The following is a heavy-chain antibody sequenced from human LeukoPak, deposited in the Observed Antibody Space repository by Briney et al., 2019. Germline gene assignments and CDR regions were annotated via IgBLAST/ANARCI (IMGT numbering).Heavy chain of an antibody. Sequence: PSETLSPTCTVSGGSISSYYWSWIRQPAGKGLEWIGRIYTSGSTNYNPSLKSRVTMSVDTSKNQFSLKLSSVTAADTAVYYCARDSGFGDYYDSDYWGQGTLVTVSS. J-gene: IGHJ4*02. D-gene: IGHD3-22*01. CDR1: GGSISSYY. CDR2: IYTSGST. CDR3: ARDSGFGDYYDSDY. V-gene: IGHV4-4*07.